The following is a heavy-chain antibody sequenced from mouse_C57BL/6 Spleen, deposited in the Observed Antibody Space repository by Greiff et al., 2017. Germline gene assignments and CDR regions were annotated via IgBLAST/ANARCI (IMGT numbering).Heavy chain of an antibody. V-gene: IGHV5-9-1*02. CDR3: TRAYYGSSYDYAMDY. CDR2: ISSGGDYI. J-gene: IGHJ4*01. Sequence: VQLKESGEGLVKPGGSLKLSCAASGFTFSSYAMSWVRQTPEKRLEWVAYISSGGDYIYYADTVQGRFTISRDNARNTLYLQMSSLKSEDTAMYYCTRAYYGSSYDYAMDYWGQGTSVTVSA. D-gene: IGHD1-1*01. CDR1: GFTFSSYA.